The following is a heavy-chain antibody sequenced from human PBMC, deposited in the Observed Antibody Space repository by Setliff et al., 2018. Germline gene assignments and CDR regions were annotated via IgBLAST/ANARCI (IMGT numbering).Heavy chain of an antibody. CDR1: GDSISSGGYY. D-gene: IGHD2-2*01. CDR3: ARGEVVPAAMLWYYYYYGMDV. V-gene: IGHV4-39*07. J-gene: IGHJ6*02. CDR2: INHSGST. Sequence: PSETLSLTCTVSGDSISSGGYYWSWIRQHPGKGLVWIGEINHSGSTNYNPTLKSRVTISVDTSKNQFSLKLSSVTAADTAVYYCARGEVVPAAMLWYYYYYGMDVWGQGTTVTVSS.